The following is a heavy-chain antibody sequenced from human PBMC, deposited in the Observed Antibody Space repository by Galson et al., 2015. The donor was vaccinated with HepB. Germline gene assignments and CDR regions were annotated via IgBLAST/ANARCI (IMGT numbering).Heavy chain of an antibody. J-gene: IGHJ4*02. CDR3: AREIYNWNYGSDY. D-gene: IGHD1-7*01. CDR2: IYYSGST. CDR1: GGSISSSGYY. Sequence: ETLSLTCTVSGGSISSSGYYWGWIRQPPGKGLEWIGSIYYSGSTYYNPSLKSRVTISVDTSKNQFSLKLSSVTAADTAVYYCAREIYNWNYGSDYWGQGTLVTVSS. V-gene: IGHV4-39*01.